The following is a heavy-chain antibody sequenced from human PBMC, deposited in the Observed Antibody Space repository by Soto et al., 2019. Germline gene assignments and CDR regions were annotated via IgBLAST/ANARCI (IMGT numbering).Heavy chain of an antibody. CDR3: ATGGGNSDPEFDP. Sequence: SVKVSCKASGGTFSSYAISWVRQAPGQGLEWMGGITPIFGTANYAQKFQGRVTITADESTSTAYMELSSLRSEDTAVYYCATGGGNSDPEFDPWGQGTLVTVSS. V-gene: IGHV1-69*13. CDR1: GGTFSSYA. J-gene: IGHJ5*02. CDR2: ITPIFGTA. D-gene: IGHD2-21*02.